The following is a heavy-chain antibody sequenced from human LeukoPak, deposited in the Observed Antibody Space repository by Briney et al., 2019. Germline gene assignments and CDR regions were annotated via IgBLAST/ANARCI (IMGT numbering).Heavy chain of an antibody. Sequence: PSETLSLTCAVYGGSFSGYYWSWIRQPPGKGLEWIGEINHSGSTNYNPSLKSRVTISVDTSKNQFSLKLSSVTAADTAVYYCARGRIVVVPAAMSFRRGWFDPWGQGNLVTVSS. CDR2: INHSGST. V-gene: IGHV4-34*01. CDR3: ARGRIVVVPAAMSFRRGWFDP. D-gene: IGHD2-2*01. CDR1: GGSFSGYY. J-gene: IGHJ5*02.